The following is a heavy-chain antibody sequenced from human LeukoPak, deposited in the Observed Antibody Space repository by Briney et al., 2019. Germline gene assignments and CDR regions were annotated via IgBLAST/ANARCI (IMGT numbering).Heavy chain of an antibody. J-gene: IGHJ4*02. Sequence: SETLSLTCTVSGASISRSNYYWGWLRQPPGKGLEWIGSINYSGTTYYNPSLKSRVTISVDPSKNQFSLRLSSVAAADTAVYYCARVDIAVVPSTTFDYWGQGTLVTVSS. CDR3: ARVDIAVVPSTTFDY. V-gene: IGHV4-39*01. D-gene: IGHD2-2*01. CDR1: GASISRSNYY. CDR2: INYSGTT.